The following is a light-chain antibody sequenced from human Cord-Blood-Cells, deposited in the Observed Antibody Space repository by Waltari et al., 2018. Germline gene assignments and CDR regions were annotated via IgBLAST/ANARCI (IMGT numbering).Light chain of an antibody. Sequence: QSVLTQPPSASGTPGQSVTISCSGPSSNLGSHYVYWYQQLPGTAPKLLIYRNNQRPSGVPDRFSGSKSGTSASLAISGLRSEDEADYYCAAWDDSLSGRVFGGGTKLTVL. J-gene: IGLJ3*02. V-gene: IGLV1-47*01. CDR2: RNN. CDR1: SSNLGSHY. CDR3: AAWDDSLSGRV.